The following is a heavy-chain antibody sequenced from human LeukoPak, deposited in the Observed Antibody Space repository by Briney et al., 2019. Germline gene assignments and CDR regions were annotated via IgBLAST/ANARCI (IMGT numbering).Heavy chain of an antibody. D-gene: IGHD6-13*01. CDR1: GFTFSSYW. CDR3: ARYPIAAADYYFDC. CDR2: INSDGSST. Sequence: RGSLRLSCAASGFTFSSYWMHWVRQAPGKGLVWVSRINSDGSSTSYADSVKGRFTISRDNAKNTLYLQMNSLRAEDTAVYYCARYPIAAADYYFDCWGQGTLVTVSS. V-gene: IGHV3-74*01. J-gene: IGHJ4*02.